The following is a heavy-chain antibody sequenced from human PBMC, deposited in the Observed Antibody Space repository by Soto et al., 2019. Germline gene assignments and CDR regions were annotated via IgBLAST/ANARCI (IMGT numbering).Heavy chain of an antibody. CDR3: ARGRWERRYFDWLLIWFDP. CDR1: GGSFSGYY. J-gene: IGHJ5*02. Sequence: SETLSLTCAVYGGSFSGYYWSWIRQPPGKGLEWIGEINHSGSTNYNPSLKSRVTISVDTSKNQFSLKLSSVTAADTAVYYCARGRWERRYFDWLLIWFDPWGQGTLVTVSS. D-gene: IGHD3-9*01. CDR2: INHSGST. V-gene: IGHV4-34*01.